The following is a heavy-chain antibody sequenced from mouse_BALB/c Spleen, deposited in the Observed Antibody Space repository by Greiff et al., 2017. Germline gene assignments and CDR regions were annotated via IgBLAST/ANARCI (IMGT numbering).Heavy chain of an antibody. J-gene: IGHJ4*01. D-gene: IGHD1-1*01. V-gene: IGHV5-17*02. CDR2: ISSGSSTI. Sequence: DVQLVESGGGLVQPGGSRKLSCAASGFTFSSFGMHWVRQAPEKGLEWVAYISSGSSTIYYADTVKGRFTISRDNPKNTLFLQMTSLRSEDTAMYYCARSGYYGSRAMDYWGQGTSVTVSS. CDR3: ARSGYYGSRAMDY. CDR1: GFTFSSFG.